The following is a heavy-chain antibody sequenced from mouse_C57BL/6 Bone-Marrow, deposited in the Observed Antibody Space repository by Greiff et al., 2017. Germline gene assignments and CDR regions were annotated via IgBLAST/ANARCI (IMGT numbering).Heavy chain of an antibody. Sequence: EVMLVESGGGLVKPGGSLTLSCAASGFTFSDYGMHWVRQAPEKGLEWVAYISSGSSTIYYAATVKGRFTITREDAKNTLCLQMTSLRSEDTAMYYCARRKGLDYWGQGTTLTVSS. J-gene: IGHJ2*01. CDR1: GFTFSDYG. V-gene: IGHV5-17*01. CDR2: ISSGSSTI. CDR3: ARRKGLDY.